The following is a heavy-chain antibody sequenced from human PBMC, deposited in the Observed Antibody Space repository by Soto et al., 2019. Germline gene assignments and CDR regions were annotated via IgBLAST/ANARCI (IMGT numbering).Heavy chain of an antibody. CDR3: ARDHLIVIVPAAAGFGY. J-gene: IGHJ4*02. Sequence: GGSLRLSCAGSGFTFSDYYMTWIRQAPGKGLEWVSYISSTGTTIYYADSVKGRFTISRDNAKNSLYLQMNSLRAEDTAVYYCARDHLIVIVPAAAGFGYWGQGTLVTVSS. V-gene: IGHV3-11*01. D-gene: IGHD2-2*01. CDR1: GFTFSDYY. CDR2: ISSTGTTI.